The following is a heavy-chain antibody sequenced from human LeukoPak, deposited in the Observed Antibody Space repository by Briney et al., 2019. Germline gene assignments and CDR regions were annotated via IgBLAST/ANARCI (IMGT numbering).Heavy chain of an antibody. CDR1: GDTISTSFYY. J-gene: IGHJ4*02. CDR3: ARVRIYSGYYFDY. V-gene: IGHV4-39*07. Sequence: SETLSLTCTVSGDTISTSFYYWDWIRQPPGKGLEWIGGIFYSGTTYYNPSLKSRVTMSVDTSKNQFSLKLSSVTAADTAVYYCARVRIYSGYYFDYWGQGTLVTVSS. D-gene: IGHD5-12*01. CDR2: IFYSGTT.